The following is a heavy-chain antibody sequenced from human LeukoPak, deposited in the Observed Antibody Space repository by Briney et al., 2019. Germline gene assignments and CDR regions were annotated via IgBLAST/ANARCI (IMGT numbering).Heavy chain of an antibody. CDR2: IYYSGST. CDR1: GGSISSSSYY. CDR3: ARDPGNDSSGYYYRFDY. D-gene: IGHD3-22*01. J-gene: IGHJ4*02. V-gene: IGHV4-39*07. Sequence: SETLSLTCTVSGGSISSSSYYWGWIRQPPGKGLEWIGSIYYSGSTYYNPSLKSRVTISVDTSKNQFSLKLSSVTAADTAVYYCARDPGNDSSGYYYRFDYWGQGTLVTVSS.